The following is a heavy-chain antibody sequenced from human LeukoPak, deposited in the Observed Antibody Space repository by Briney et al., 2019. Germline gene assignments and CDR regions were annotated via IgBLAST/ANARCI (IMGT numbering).Heavy chain of an antibody. V-gene: IGHV4-39*01. D-gene: IGHD3-22*01. CDR2: IYYSGST. CDR1: GGSISSSSYY. Sequence: SETLSLTCTLSGGSISSSSYYWGWIRQPPGRGLEWIGSIYYSGSTYYNPSLKSRVNISVDTSKNQFSLKLSSVTAADTAVYYCASSGTGITMIVVDWGQGTLVTVSS. J-gene: IGHJ4*02. CDR3: ASSGTGITMIVVD.